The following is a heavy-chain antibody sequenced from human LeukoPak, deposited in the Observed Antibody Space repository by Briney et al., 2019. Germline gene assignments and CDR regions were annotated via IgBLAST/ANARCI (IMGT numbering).Heavy chain of an antibody. CDR2: INPNSGGT. CDR3: ARDFPDYDYVWGSYRFDY. D-gene: IGHD3-16*02. V-gene: IGHV1-2*02. J-gene: IGHJ4*02. Sequence: GASVKVSCKASGYTFTGYYMHWVRQAPGQGLEWMGWINPNSGGTNYAQKFQGRVTMTRDTSISTAYMELSRLRSDDTAVYYCARDFPDYDYVWGSYRFDYWGQGTLVTVSS. CDR1: GYTFTGYY.